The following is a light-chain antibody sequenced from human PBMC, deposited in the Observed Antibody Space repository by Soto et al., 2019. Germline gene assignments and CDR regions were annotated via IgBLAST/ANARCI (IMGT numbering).Light chain of an antibody. Sequence: DIQMTQFPSALSASVGDRVTITCRASQNVNNWLAWYQHKPGKAPQLLIYDASVLETGVPSRFSGSGSGTEFTLAISSLQPDDFATYYCQQFNSYPITFGQGTKVDNK. CDR2: DAS. CDR3: QQFNSYPIT. CDR1: QNVNNW. J-gene: IGKJ1*01. V-gene: IGKV1-5*01.